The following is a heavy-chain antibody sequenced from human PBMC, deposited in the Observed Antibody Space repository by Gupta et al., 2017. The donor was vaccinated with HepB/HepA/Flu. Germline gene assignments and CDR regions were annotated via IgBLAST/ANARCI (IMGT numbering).Heavy chain of an antibody. D-gene: IGHD5-12*01. V-gene: IGHV3-9*01. CDR3: AKDIWYGGYVTGFDY. CDR2: ISWNSGSI. CDR1: GFTFDDYA. J-gene: IGHJ4*02. Sequence: EVQLVESGGGLVQPGRSLRLSCAASGFTFDDYAMHWVRQAPGKGLEWVSGISWNSGSIGYADSVKGRFTISRDNAKNSLYLLMNSLRAEDTALYYCAKDIWYGGYVTGFDYWGQGTLVTVSS.